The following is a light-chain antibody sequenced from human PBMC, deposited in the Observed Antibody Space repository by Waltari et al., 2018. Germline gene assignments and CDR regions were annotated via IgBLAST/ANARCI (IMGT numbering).Light chain of an antibody. CDR3: YSAADNAVGV. J-gene: IGLJ3*02. CDR2: KDN. CDR1: ILAKKY. V-gene: IGLV3-27*01. Sequence: SYDLTQPSSVSVSPGQTARITCSGDILAKKYGRWFQQKPGQAPVQVIYKDNERPSGIPERFSGSISGTTVTLTISGAHVDDEADYYCYSAADNAVGVFGGGTKLTV.